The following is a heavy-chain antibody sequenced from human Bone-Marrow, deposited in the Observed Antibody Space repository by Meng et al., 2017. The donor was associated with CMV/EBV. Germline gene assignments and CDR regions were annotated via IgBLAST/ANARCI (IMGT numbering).Heavy chain of an antibody. Sequence: GASLKISCAASGFTFSSSAMHWVRQAPGKGLEWVAVISYDGSNKYYADSVKGRFTISRDNSKNTLYLQMNSLRAEDTAVYYCASPEAAAITDYWGQGTLVTVPS. CDR3: ASPEAAAITDY. D-gene: IGHD2-2*02. J-gene: IGHJ4*02. CDR1: GFTFSSSA. V-gene: IGHV3-30-3*01. CDR2: ISYDGSNK.